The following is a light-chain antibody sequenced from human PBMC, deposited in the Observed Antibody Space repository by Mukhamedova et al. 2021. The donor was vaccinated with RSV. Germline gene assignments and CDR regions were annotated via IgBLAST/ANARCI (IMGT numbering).Light chain of an antibody. CDR3: AAWDDSLNGFV. J-gene: IGLJ2*01. V-gene: IGLV1-44*01. CDR1: GINT. CDR2: SNN. Sequence: GINTVNWYHQLPGTAPQLLIYSNNQRPSGVPDRFSASKSGTSASLAISGLQSEAEADYSCAAWDDSLNGFVFGGGPKLPVL.